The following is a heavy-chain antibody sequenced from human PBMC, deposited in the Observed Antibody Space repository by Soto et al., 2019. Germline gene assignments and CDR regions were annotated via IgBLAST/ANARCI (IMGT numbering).Heavy chain of an antibody. V-gene: IGHV3-21*01. D-gene: IGHD4-17*01. Sequence: EVQLVESGGGVVKPGGSLRLSCAASGFTFSSYSMHWVRQAPGKGLEWVSPTTSGSSDIYYADSVKGRFTISRDNAKNSLCLQMNSLRAADTAVYYCARTPLYGDDFGYWGQGSRVTVSS. J-gene: IGHJ4*02. CDR1: GFTFSSYS. CDR2: TTSGSSDI. CDR3: ARTPLYGDDFGY.